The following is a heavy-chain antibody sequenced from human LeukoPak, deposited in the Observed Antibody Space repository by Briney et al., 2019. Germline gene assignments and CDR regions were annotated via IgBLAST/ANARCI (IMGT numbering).Heavy chain of an antibody. CDR1: GFTFSDYY. CDR2: IKQDGSEK. Sequence: PGGSLRLSCAASGFTFSDYYMSWVRQAPGKGLEWVANIKQDGSEKYYVDSVKGRFTISRDNAKNSLYLQMNSLRGEDTAVYYCARGPDYGDYIFDYWGQETLVTVSS. V-gene: IGHV3-7*05. D-gene: IGHD4-17*01. CDR3: ARGPDYGDYIFDY. J-gene: IGHJ4*02.